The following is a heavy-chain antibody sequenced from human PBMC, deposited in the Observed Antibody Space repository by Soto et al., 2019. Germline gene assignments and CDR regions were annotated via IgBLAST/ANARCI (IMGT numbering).Heavy chain of an antibody. J-gene: IGHJ5*02. Sequence: LFLTCNXSVGSISSYYWIWIVEPPVKGLEWIGYIYYSGSTNYNPSLKSRVTISVDTSKNQFSLKLSSVTAADTAVYYCARAKAPLYSSSWYWFDTWGQGTLVTVSS. CDR3: ARAKAPLYSSSWYWFDT. CDR2: IYYSGST. V-gene: IGHV4-59*08. D-gene: IGHD6-13*01. CDR1: VGSISSYY.